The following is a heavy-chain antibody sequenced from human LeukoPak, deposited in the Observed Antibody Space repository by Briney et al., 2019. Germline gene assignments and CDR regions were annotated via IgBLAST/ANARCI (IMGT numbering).Heavy chain of an antibody. J-gene: IGHJ4*02. CDR3: ARDGGLLYYDFWSGYTFDY. D-gene: IGHD3-3*01. V-gene: IGHV4-38-2*02. Sequence: PSETLSLTCTVSGYSISSGYYWGWIRQPPGKGLEWIGSIYHSGSTYYNPSLKSRVTISVDTSKNQFSLKLSSVTAGDTAVYYCARDGGLLYYDFWSGYTFDYWGQGTLVTVSS. CDR1: GYSISSGYY. CDR2: IYHSGST.